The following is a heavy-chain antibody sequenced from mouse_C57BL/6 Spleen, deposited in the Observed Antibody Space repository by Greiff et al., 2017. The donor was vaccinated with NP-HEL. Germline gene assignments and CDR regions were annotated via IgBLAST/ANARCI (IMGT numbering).Heavy chain of an antibody. D-gene: IGHD1-1*01. J-gene: IGHJ3*01. CDR2: IRNKANGYTT. V-gene: IGHV7-3*01. CDR3: ARSGGGSSSWFAY. Sequence: VKLEESGGGLVQPGGSLSLSCAASGFTFTDYYMSWVRQPPGKALEWLGFIRNKANGYTTEYSASVKGRFTISRDNSQSILYLQMNALRAEDSATYYCARSGGGSSSWFAYWGQGTLVTVSA. CDR1: GFTFTDYY.